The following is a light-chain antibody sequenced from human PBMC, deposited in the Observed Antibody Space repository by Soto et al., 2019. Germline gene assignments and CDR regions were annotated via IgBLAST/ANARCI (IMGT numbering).Light chain of an antibody. CDR2: EVS. J-gene: IGLJ3*02. V-gene: IGLV2-14*01. Sequence: QSVLTQPASVSGSPGQSITISCTGTSSDVGGFNYVSWYQHHPGKVPKLMIYEVSNRPSGVSNRFSGSKSGNTASLTISGLQAEDEADYYCCSFAGSNSWVFGGGTKLTVL. CDR1: SSDVGGFNY. CDR3: CSFAGSNSWV.